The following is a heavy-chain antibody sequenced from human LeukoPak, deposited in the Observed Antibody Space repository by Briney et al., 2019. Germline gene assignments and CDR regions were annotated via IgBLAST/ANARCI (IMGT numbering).Heavy chain of an antibody. V-gene: IGHV3-7*01. CDR3: ARGLATAAAY. D-gene: IGHD6-13*01. J-gene: IGHJ4*02. Sequence: GGSLRLSCVDFAFTFNKYWMSWVRQAPGKGLEWLVNINEDGSEKYYVDSVKGRFTISRDNAKNSVYLQMNSLRGEDTAVYYCARGLATAAAYWGQGTLVTVSS. CDR1: AFTFNKYW. CDR2: INEDGSEK.